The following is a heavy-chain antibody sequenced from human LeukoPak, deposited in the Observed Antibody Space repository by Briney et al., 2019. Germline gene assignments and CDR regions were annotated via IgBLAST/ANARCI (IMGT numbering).Heavy chain of an antibody. CDR3: VRGVAAADYYYHMDV. V-gene: IGHV1-18*01. D-gene: IGHD6-13*01. Sequence: ASVKVSCKASGYTFTSYGISWVRQAPGQGLEWMGWISAYNGNTNYAQKLQGRVAMTTDTSTSTAYMELRSLRSDDTAVYYCVRGVAAADYYYHMDVWGKGTTVTVSS. J-gene: IGHJ6*03. CDR1: GYTFTSYG. CDR2: ISAYNGNT.